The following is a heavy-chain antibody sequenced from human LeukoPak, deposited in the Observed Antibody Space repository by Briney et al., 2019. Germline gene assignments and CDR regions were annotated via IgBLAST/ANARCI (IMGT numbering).Heavy chain of an antibody. CDR2: INPNSGGT. Sequence: ASVKVSCKASGYTFTGYYMHWVRQAPGQGLEWMGWINPNSGGTNYAQKFQGRVTMTRDTSISTAYMELSRLRSDDTAVYYCARGDYYDSSGYYHGEDAFDIWGQGTVVTVSS. D-gene: IGHD3-22*01. V-gene: IGHV1-2*02. J-gene: IGHJ3*02. CDR1: GYTFTGYY. CDR3: ARGDYYDSSGYYHGEDAFDI.